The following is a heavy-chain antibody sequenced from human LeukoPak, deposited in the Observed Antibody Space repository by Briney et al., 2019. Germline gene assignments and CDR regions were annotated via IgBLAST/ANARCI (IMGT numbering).Heavy chain of an antibody. CDR2: ISSSSSYT. D-gene: IGHD3-16*01. V-gene: IGHV3-21*04. Sequence: PGGSLRLSCAASGFTFSSYSMNWVRQAPGKGLEWVSSISSSSSYTYYADSVKGRFTISRDDSKNTLYLQMNSLRAEDTAVYHCAKERPYVTVDPWGQGALVTVSS. CDR3: AKERPYVTVDP. CDR1: GFTFSSYS. J-gene: IGHJ5*02.